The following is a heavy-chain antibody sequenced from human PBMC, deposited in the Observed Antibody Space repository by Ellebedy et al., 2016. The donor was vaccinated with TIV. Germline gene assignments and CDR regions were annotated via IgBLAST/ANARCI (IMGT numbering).Heavy chain of an antibody. J-gene: IGHJ4*02. CDR1: GGFISNYY. V-gene: IGHV4-59*01. Sequence: MPGGSLRLSCAVSGGFISNYYWTWIRQSPETGLEWIGYIYHSGSNGSNPSLKSRVTISVDTPKNQFSLKLNSVTAADTAVYYCASGAPFPYYFDSWGQGLLVTVSS. CDR2: IYHSGSN. CDR3: ASGAPFPYYFDS.